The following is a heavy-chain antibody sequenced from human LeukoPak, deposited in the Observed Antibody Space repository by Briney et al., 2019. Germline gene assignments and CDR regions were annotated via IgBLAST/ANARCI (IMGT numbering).Heavy chain of an antibody. J-gene: IGHJ4*02. CDR1: GFTFSDTW. D-gene: IGHD3-22*01. CDR3: ARDRYYIQDY. CDR2: IKNDGITT. Sequence: QSGGSLRLSCAASGFTFSDTWMHWFRQAPGKGLVWVSYIKNDGITTAYADSVKGRFTISRDSAMNTLFLQMNSLRAEDTAMYYCARDRYYIQDYWGQGTLVTVSS. V-gene: IGHV3-74*01.